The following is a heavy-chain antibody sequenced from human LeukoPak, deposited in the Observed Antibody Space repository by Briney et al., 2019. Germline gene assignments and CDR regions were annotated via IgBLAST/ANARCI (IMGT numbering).Heavy chain of an antibody. Sequence: SETLSLTCTVSGGSISSYYWSWIRQPPGKGPEWIGYIYYSGSTNYNPSLKSRVTISVDTSKNQFSLKLSSVTAADTAVYYCARLWFGELDDAFDIWGQGTMVTVSS. V-gene: IGHV4-59*08. CDR1: GGSISSYY. J-gene: IGHJ3*02. CDR2: IYYSGST. CDR3: ARLWFGELDDAFDI. D-gene: IGHD3-10*01.